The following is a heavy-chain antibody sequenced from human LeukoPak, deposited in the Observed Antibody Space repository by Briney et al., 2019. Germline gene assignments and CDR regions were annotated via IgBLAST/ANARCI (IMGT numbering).Heavy chain of an antibody. Sequence: ASVKVSCKTSGYTFGKYAIHWVRQAPGQRFEWMGWIDGGNGDTRFSQKFQDRVSFTRDTFATTVYMEVTSLRSEDTAVYYCARDQSRDIRVDFDYWGQGTLVTVSS. J-gene: IGHJ4*02. V-gene: IGHV1-3*01. CDR1: GYTFGKYA. CDR3: ARDQSRDIRVDFDY. CDR2: IDGGNGDT. D-gene: IGHD2-15*01.